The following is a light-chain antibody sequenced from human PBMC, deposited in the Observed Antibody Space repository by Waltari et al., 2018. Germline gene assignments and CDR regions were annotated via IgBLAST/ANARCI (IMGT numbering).Light chain of an antibody. CDR3: SSYSSSSTLL. V-gene: IGLV2-14*03. J-gene: IGLJ2*01. CDR1: SRDVGGYNY. CDR2: DVT. Sequence: QSALTQPASVSGSPGQSITIACTGTSRDVGGYNYVSWHRQHPGKAPTLMIYDVTKRPSGVSNRFSGSKSGNTASLTISGLQAEDEADYYCSSYSSSSTLLFGGGTKLTVL.